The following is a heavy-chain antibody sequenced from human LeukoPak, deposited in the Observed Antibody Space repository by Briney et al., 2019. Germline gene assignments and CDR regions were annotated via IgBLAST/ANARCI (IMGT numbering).Heavy chain of an antibody. V-gene: IGHV4-34*01. Sequence: SETLSLTCAVYGGSFSGYYWSWIRQPPGKGLEWIGEINHSGSTNYNPSLKSRVTISVDTSKNQFSLKLSSVTAADTAVYYCARVPRSYYCYYYMDVWGKGTTVTVSS. CDR3: ARVPRSYYCYYYMDV. CDR2: INHSGST. J-gene: IGHJ6*03. CDR1: GGSFSGYY.